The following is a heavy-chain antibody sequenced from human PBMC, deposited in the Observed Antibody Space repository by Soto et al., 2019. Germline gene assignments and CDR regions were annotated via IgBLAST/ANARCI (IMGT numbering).Heavy chain of an antibody. D-gene: IGHD3-10*01. CDR2: IIPIFGTA. Sequence: ASVKVSCKASGGTFSSYAISWVRQAPGQGLEWMGGIIPIFGTANYAQKFQGRVTITADESTSTAYMELSSLRSEDTAVYYCARDRRILWFGELLRDRDHYYGMDVCGQGTTVIAPS. J-gene: IGHJ6*02. V-gene: IGHV1-69*13. CDR1: GGTFSSYA. CDR3: ARDRRILWFGELLRDRDHYYGMDV.